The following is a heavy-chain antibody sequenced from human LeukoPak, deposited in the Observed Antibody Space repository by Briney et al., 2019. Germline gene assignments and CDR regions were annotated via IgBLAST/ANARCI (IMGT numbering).Heavy chain of an antibody. Sequence: GGSLRLSCAASGFTFSSYSMNWVRQAPGKGLEWVSSISSSSSYIYYADSVKGRFTISRNNAKNSLYLQMNSLRAEDTAVYYCARAALSGSYYAYWGQGTLVTVSS. CDR1: GFTFSSYS. J-gene: IGHJ4*02. V-gene: IGHV3-21*01. D-gene: IGHD1-26*01. CDR3: ARAALSGSYYAY. CDR2: ISSSSSYI.